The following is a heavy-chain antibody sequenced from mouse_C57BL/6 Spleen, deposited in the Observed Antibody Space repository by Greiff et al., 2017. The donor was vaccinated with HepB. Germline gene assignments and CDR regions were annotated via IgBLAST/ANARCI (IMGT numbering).Heavy chain of an antibody. V-gene: IGHV10-1*01. D-gene: IGHD1-1*01. CDR3: VRQYYGSSYDAMDY. Sequence: EVQLQQSGGGLVQPKGSLKLSCAASGFSFNTYAMNWVRQAPGKGLEWVARIRSKSNNYATYYADSVKDRFTISRDDSESMLYLQMNNLKTEDTAMYYCVRQYYGSSYDAMDYWGQGTSVTVSS. CDR1: GFSFNTYA. CDR2: IRSKSNNYAT. J-gene: IGHJ4*01.